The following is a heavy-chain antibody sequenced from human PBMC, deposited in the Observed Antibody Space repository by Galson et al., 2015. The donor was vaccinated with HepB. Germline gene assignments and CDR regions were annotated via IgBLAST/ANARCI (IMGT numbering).Heavy chain of an antibody. V-gene: IGHV1-18*01. Sequence: SVKVSCKASGYTFTSYGISWVRQAPGQGLEWMGWISAYNGNTNYAQKLQGRVTMTTDTSTSTAYMELRSLRSDDTAVYYCARDCSGGSCYSSPFDYWGQGTLVTVSS. J-gene: IGHJ4*02. CDR1: GYTFTSYG. CDR2: ISAYNGNT. CDR3: ARDCSGGSCYSSPFDY. D-gene: IGHD2-15*01.